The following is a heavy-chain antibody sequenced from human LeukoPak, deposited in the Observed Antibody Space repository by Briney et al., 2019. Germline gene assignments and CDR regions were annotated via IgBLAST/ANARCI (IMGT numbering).Heavy chain of an antibody. CDR3: ARGAHEDIVGATWYYFDY. J-gene: IGHJ4*02. Sequence: MPSETLSLTCTVSGGSISSYYWTWIRQPPGKGLEWIGYIYYSGSTNYNPSLKSRVTISVDTSKNQFSLKLSSVTAADTAVYYCARGAHEDIVGATWYYFDYWGQGTLVTVSS. CDR2: IYYSGST. CDR1: GGSISSYY. V-gene: IGHV4-59*01. D-gene: IGHD1-26*01.